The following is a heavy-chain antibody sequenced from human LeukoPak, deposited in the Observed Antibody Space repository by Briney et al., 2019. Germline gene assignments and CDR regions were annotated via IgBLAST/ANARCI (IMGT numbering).Heavy chain of an antibody. Sequence: PSETLSLTCAVYGGSFSGYYSSWIRQPPGKGLEWIGEINHSGSTNYNPSLKSRVTISVDTSKNQFSLNLSSVTAADTAVYYCARIAAAGTAGGDYWGPGTLVTVSS. J-gene: IGHJ4*02. CDR2: INHSGST. CDR1: GGSFSGYY. D-gene: IGHD6-13*01. CDR3: ARIAAAGTAGGDY. V-gene: IGHV4-34*01.